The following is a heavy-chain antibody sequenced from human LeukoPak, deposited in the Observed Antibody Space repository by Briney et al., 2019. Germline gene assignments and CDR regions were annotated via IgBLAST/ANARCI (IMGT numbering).Heavy chain of an antibody. Sequence: SVKVSCKASGGSFSSYAISWVRQAPGQGLEWMGRIIPILGIANYAQKFQGRVTITADKSTSTAYMELSSLRSEDTAVYYCARQVVAASGNWFDPWGQGTLVTVSS. J-gene: IGHJ5*02. CDR1: GGSFSSYA. V-gene: IGHV1-69*04. CDR3: ARQVVAASGNWFDP. D-gene: IGHD2-15*01. CDR2: IIPILGIA.